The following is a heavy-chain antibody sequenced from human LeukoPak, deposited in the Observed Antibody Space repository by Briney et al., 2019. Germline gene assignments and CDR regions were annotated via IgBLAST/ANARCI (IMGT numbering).Heavy chain of an antibody. D-gene: IGHD2-21*02. CDR2: IYYGGDT. CDR3: ARWTNCGGDCYILQH. J-gene: IGHJ1*01. V-gene: IGHV4-59*01. Sequence: SETLSLTCTVSGGSISGYYWTWIRQPPGKGLEWIGHIYYGGDTNYNPSLKSRVTVSADTSKNQFSLKVSSVTAADTAVHYCARWTNCGGDCYILQHWGQGTPVTVSS. CDR1: GGSISGYY.